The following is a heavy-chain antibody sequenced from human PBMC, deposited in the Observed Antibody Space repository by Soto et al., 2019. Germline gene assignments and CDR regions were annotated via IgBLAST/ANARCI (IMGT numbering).Heavy chain of an antibody. Sequence: SETLSLTCTVSGGSISSSSYYWGWIRQPPGKGLEWIGSIYYSGSTYYNPSLKSRVTISVDTSKNQFSLKLSSVTAADTAVYYCASRIAAVRIDYYYYGMDVWGQGTTVT. V-gene: IGHV4-39*01. CDR3: ASRIAAVRIDYYYYGMDV. CDR1: GGSISSSSYY. D-gene: IGHD6-13*01. J-gene: IGHJ6*02. CDR2: IYYSGST.